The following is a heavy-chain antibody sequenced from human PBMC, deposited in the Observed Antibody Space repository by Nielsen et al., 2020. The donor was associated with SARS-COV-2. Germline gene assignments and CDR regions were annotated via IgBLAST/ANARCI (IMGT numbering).Heavy chain of an antibody. CDR2: ITSSGSTK. Sequence: GESLKISCVASGFTFSTYEMNWVRQAPGKGLEWVSYITSSGSTKYDADSVKGRFTISRDNAKNSLYLQMDSLRVEDTAVYYCARDSLNWFPGGGGYYYGMDVWGQVTTVTVSS. J-gene: IGHJ6*02. CDR1: GFTFSTYE. CDR3: ARDSLNWFPGGGGYYYGMDV. V-gene: IGHV3-48*03. D-gene: IGHD3/OR15-3a*01.